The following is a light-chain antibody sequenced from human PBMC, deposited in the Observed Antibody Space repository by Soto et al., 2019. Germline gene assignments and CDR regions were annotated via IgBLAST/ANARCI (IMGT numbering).Light chain of an antibody. CDR2: GVS. CDR3: SSYTGGATWV. CDR1: SSDVGGYNS. V-gene: IGLV2-14*01. Sequence: QSALTQPASVSGSPGQSITISCTGTSSDVGGYNSVSWYQQHPGKAPKLLIYGVSNRPSGVSNKFSGSKSGNTASLIISGLQAEDEADYYCSSYTGGATWVFGGGTKLTV. J-gene: IGLJ3*02.